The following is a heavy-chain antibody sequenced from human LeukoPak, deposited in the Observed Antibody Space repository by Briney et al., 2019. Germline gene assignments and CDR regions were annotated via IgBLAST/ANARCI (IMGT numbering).Heavy chain of an antibody. CDR2: INSDGSDT. D-gene: IGHD2-8*01. V-gene: IGHV3-74*01. Sequence: PGGSLRLSCAASGFTFSNYWMHWVRQAPGKGLVWVSRINSDGSDTSYADSVKGRFTISRDNAKNTLYLQMNSLRAEDTAVYYCARDVYYVVSWSDYWGQGTLVTVSS. CDR3: ARDVYYVVSWSDY. J-gene: IGHJ4*02. CDR1: GFTFSNYW.